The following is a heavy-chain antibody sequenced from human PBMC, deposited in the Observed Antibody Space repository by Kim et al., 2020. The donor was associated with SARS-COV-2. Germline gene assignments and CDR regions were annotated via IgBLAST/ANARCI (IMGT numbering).Heavy chain of an antibody. CDR2: IYYTGST. J-gene: IGHJ6*02. CDR3: ARGYLFGVVIKYYYDMDV. Sequence: SETLSLTCTVSGGSISSGGYYWSWIRQPPGKGLEWIGHIYYTGSTYYNPSPKSRVTISIDTSKNQFSLKLSSVTAADTAVYYCARGYLFGVVIKYYYDMDVWGQGTTVTVSS. D-gene: IGHD3-3*01. V-gene: IGHV4-30-4*01. CDR1: GGSISSGGYY.